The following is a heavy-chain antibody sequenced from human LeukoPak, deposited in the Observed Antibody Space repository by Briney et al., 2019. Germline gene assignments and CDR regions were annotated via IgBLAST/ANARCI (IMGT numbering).Heavy chain of an antibody. D-gene: IGHD2-15*01. CDR1: GGSVSSGSYY. Sequence: SETLSLTCTVSGGSVSSGSYYWSWIRQPPGKGLEWIGYTYYSGSTNYNPSLKSRVTISVDTFKKQFSMKLRSVTAADTAVYYCARGTPAGYCSGGSCYSIDYWGQGTLVTVSS. J-gene: IGHJ4*02. V-gene: IGHV4-61*01. CDR2: TYYSGST. CDR3: ARGTPAGYCSGGSCYSIDY.